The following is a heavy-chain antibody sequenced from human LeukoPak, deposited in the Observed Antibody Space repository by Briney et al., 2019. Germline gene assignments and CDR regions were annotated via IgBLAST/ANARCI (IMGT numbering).Heavy chain of an antibody. CDR1: GFTLSSSE. V-gene: IGHV3-53*01. CDR2: IYSGGST. D-gene: IGHD2-15*01. CDR3: AREDFFSSGSLDY. J-gene: IGHJ4*02. Sequence: GGSLRLSCAASGFTLSSSEMNWVRQAPGKGLEWVSVIYSGGSTYYADSVKGRFTISRDNPKNTLYLQMNSLRAEDTAVYYCAREDFFSSGSLDYWGQGTLVTVSS.